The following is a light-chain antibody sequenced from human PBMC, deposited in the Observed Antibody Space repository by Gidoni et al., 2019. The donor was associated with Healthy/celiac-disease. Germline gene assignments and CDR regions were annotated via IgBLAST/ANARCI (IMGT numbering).Light chain of an antibody. CDR1: SSDVGSYNL. J-gene: IGLJ1*01. CDR2: EGS. V-gene: IGLV2-23*01. CDR3: CSYAGSRYV. Sequence: QSALTQPASVSGSPGQSNTLTCTGTSSDVGSYNLVSWYQQHPGKAPKLMIYEGSNRPSGVSNRFSGSKSGNTASLTISGLQAEDEADYYCCSYAGSRYVFGTGTKVTVL.